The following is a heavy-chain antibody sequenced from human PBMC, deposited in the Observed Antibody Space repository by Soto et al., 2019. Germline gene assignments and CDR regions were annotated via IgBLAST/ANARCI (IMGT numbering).Heavy chain of an antibody. CDR3: ARVSKSSLDF. CDR2: IYYSGST. Sequence: PSETLSLTCTVSGGSISSGGYYWSWIRQQPGKGLEWIGYIYYSGSTYYNPSLKSRVTISVDTSKNLSSLKLSSVTAADAAVCYCARVSKSSLDFWGQGTLVTVSA. J-gene: IGHJ4*02. D-gene: IGHD3-16*02. V-gene: IGHV4-31*03. CDR1: GGSISSGGYY.